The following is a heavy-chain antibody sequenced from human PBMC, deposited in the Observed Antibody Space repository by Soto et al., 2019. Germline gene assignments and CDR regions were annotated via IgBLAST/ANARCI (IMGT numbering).Heavy chain of an antibody. D-gene: IGHD3-3*01. V-gene: IGHV4-31*03. CDR1: GGSISSGGYY. J-gene: IGHJ4*02. CDR2: IYYSGST. CDR3: ARADKYYDFWSGPL. Sequence: PSETLSLTCTVSGGSISSGGYYWSWIRQHPGKGLEWIGYIYYSGSTYYNPSLKSRVTISVDTSKNQFSLKLSSVTAADTAVYYCARADKYYDFWSGPLWGQGTLVTVSS.